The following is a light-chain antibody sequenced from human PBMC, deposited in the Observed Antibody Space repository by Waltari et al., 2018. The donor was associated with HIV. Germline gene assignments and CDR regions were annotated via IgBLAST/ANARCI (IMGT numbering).Light chain of an antibody. CDR2: KDS. V-gene: IGLV3-25*03. Sequence: SYQLTQPPSVSVSPGQKARVTCPGDVLARENTSWYQQKAGQVPVLLIYKDSERPSGIPERFSGSSSGTTVTLAIFGVQPEDEADYYCQSSDTNGTYVFGSGTKVTVL. CDR3: QSSDTNGTYV. CDR1: VLAREN. J-gene: IGLJ1*01.